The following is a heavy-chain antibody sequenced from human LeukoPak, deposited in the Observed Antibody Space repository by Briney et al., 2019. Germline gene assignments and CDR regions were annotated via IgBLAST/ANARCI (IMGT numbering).Heavy chain of an antibody. J-gene: IGHJ5*02. CDR1: GGSISSYY. Sequence: SETLSLTCTASGGSISSYYWSWIRQPAGKGLEWIGRIYTSGSTNYNPSLKSRVTMSVDTSKNQFSPKLSSVTAADTAVYYCARDRSSAGAQSNWFDPWGQGTLVTVSS. D-gene: IGHD1-26*01. V-gene: IGHV4-4*07. CDR2: IYTSGST. CDR3: ARDRSSAGAQSNWFDP.